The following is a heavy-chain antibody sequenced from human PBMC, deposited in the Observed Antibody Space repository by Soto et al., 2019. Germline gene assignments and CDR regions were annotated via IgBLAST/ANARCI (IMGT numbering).Heavy chain of an antibody. D-gene: IGHD6-6*01. J-gene: IGHJ5*02. CDR3: ARGRIAARRMYNWFDP. Sequence: PGGSLRLSCAASGFTFGSYWMSWVRQAPGKGLEWVANIKQDGSEKYYVDSVKGRFTISRDNAKNSLYLQMNSLRAEDTAVYYCARGRIAARRMYNWFDPWGQGTLVTVSS. CDR2: IKQDGSEK. CDR1: GFTFGSYW. V-gene: IGHV3-7*01.